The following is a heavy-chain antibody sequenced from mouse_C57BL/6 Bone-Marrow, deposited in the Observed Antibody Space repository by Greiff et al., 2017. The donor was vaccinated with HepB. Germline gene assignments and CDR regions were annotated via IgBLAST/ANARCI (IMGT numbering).Heavy chain of an antibody. J-gene: IGHJ4*01. CDR3: ARYTVLYSNYGWFYAMDY. Sequence: DVQLQESVAELVRPGASVKLSCTASGFNIKNTYMHWVKQRPEQGLEWIGRIDPANGNTKYAPKFQGKATITADTPSNTAYLQLSSLTSEDTAIYYCARYTVLYSNYGWFYAMDYWGQGTPVTVSS. V-gene: IGHV14-3*01. CDR2: IDPANGNT. CDR1: GFNIKNTY. D-gene: IGHD2-5*01.